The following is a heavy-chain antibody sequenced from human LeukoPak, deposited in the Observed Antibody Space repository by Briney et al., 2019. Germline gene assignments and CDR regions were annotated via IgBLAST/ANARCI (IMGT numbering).Heavy chain of an antibody. Sequence: GGSLRLSCAASGFTFSSYGMHWVRQAPGKGLEWVAVIWYDGSNKYYADSVKGRFTISRDNSENTLYLQMNSLRAEDTAVYYCARSGIAAAGRFGWFDPWGQGTLVTVSS. V-gene: IGHV3-33*01. D-gene: IGHD6-13*01. CDR1: GFTFSSYG. J-gene: IGHJ5*02. CDR2: IWYDGSNK. CDR3: ARSGIAAAGRFGWFDP.